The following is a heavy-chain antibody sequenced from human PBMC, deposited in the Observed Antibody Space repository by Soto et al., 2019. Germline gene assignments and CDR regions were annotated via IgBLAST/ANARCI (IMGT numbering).Heavy chain of an antibody. CDR3: AKDQYSSGWYQTQFDY. J-gene: IGHJ4*02. Sequence: QVQLVESGGGVVQPGRSLRLSCAASGFTFSSDGMHWVRQAPGKGLEWVAVISYDGSNKYYADSVKGRFTISRDNSKNTLYLQMISLRAEDTAVYYCAKDQYSSGWYQTQFDYWGQGTLVTVSS. CDR2: ISYDGSNK. V-gene: IGHV3-30*18. D-gene: IGHD6-19*01. CDR1: GFTFSSDG.